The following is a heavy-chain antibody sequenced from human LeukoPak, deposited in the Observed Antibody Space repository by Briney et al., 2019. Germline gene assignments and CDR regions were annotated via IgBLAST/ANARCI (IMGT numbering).Heavy chain of an antibody. Sequence: PSETLSLTWAVYGGSFSGYYWSWIRQPPGKGLEWIEEINHSGSTNYNPSLKSRVTISVDTSKNQFSLKLSSVTAADTAVYYCAIVGYCSSTSCIGLDYWGQGTLVTVSS. CDR2: INHSGST. D-gene: IGHD2-2*01. CDR1: GGSFSGYY. J-gene: IGHJ4*02. V-gene: IGHV4-34*01. CDR3: AIVGYCSSTSCIGLDY.